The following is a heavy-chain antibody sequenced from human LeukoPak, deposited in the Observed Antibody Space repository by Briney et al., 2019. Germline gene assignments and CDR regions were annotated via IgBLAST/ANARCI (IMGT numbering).Heavy chain of an antibody. CDR3: ARVWTTWGFDY. CDR2: IYYSGST. J-gene: IGHJ4*02. D-gene: IGHD3/OR15-3a*01. Sequence: SETLSLTCTVSGGSIISGDYYWSWIRQPPGKGLEWIGYIYYSGSTYYNPSLKSRVTISIDTSKNQFSLKLSSVTAADTAVYYCARVWTTWGFDYWGQGTLVTVSS. CDR1: GGSIISGDYY. V-gene: IGHV4-30-4*08.